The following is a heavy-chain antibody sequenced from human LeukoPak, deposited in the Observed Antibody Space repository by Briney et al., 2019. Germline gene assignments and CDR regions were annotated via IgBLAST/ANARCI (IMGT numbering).Heavy chain of an antibody. CDR1: GYTFTSYG. D-gene: IGHD3-22*01. J-gene: IGHJ4*02. CDR2: ISAYNGNT. V-gene: IGHV1-18*01. CDR3: ARDYYDSSGYYYAFDY. Sequence: ASVKVSCKASGYTFTSYGISWVRQAPGQGLERMGWISAYNGNTNYAQKLQGRVTMTTDTSTSTAYMELRSLRSDDTAVYYCARDYYDSSGYYYAFDYWGQGTLVTVSS.